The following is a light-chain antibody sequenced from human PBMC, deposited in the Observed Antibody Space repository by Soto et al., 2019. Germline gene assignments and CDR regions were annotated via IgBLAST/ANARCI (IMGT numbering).Light chain of an antibody. Sequence: DIQMTQSPSTLSASVGDRVTLTCRASQSISDLLAWYQQKPGKAPKLLIYNASSLRSGVPARFSGSGSGTEYTLTISSLQPDDFASYYCQQYNGYWTFGQGTKVEIK. J-gene: IGKJ1*01. CDR3: QQYNGYWT. CDR2: NAS. CDR1: QSISDL. V-gene: IGKV1-5*03.